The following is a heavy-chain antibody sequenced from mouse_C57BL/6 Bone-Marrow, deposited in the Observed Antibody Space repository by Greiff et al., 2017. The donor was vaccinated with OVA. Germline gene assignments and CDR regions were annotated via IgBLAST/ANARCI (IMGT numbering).Heavy chain of an antibody. J-gene: IGHJ2*01. D-gene: IGHD2-3*01. Sequence: EVQLQQSGPVLVKPGASVKMSCKASGYTFTDYYMNWVKQSHGKSLEWIGVINPYNGGTSYNQKFKGKATLTVDKSSSTAYMELNSLTSEDSAVYYCARGGLLRYFDYWGQGTTLTVSS. CDR1: GYTFTDYY. V-gene: IGHV1-19*01. CDR2: INPYNGGT. CDR3: ARGGLLRYFDY.